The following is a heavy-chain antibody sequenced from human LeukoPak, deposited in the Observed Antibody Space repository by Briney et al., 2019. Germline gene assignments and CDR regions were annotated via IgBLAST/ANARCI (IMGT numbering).Heavy chain of an antibody. CDR3: ARHGYNYGSSFGWFDP. Sequence: GGSLRLSCAASGFTFSDYYMSWIRQAPGKGLEWVSYISSSGSFIYYADSVKGRFTISRDNAKNSLYLQMNSLRAEDTAVYYCARHGYNYGSSFGWFDPWGQGTLVTVSS. CDR2: ISSSGSFI. J-gene: IGHJ5*02. V-gene: IGHV3-11*04. CDR1: GFTFSDYY. D-gene: IGHD5-18*01.